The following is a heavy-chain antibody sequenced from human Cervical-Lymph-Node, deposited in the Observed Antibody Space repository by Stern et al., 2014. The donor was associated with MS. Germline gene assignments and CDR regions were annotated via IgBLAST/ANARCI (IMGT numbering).Heavy chain of an antibody. V-gene: IGHV3-30-3*01. CDR3: ARDLLWFGELDWGAMDV. Sequence: VQLVESGGGVXXXGRSLRLSCAXTXFNXSSYAXXXXXXXXXXXXXXXXXXXXDGSRAYYADSVKGRFTISRDNSKKTLFLRMNSLRSEDTADYYCARDLLWFGELDWGAMDVWGHGTTVTVSS. CDR1: XFNXSSYA. J-gene: IGHJ6*02. D-gene: IGHD3-10*01. CDR2: XXXDGSRA.